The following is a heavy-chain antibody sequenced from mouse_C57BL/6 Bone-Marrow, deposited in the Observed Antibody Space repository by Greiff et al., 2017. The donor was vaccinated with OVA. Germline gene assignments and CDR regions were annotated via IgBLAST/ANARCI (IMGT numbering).Heavy chain of an antibody. D-gene: IGHD1-1*01. J-gene: IGHJ4*01. CDR2: IDPETGGT. V-gene: IGHV1-15*01. CDR3: TSIYYYGSSYAMDY. Sequence: VQLQESGAELVRPGASVTLSCKASGYTFTDYEMHWVKQTPVHGLEWIGAIDPETGGTAYNQKFKGKAILTADKSSSTAYMELRSLTSEDSAVYYCTSIYYYGSSYAMDYWGQGTSVTVSS. CDR1: GYTFTDYE.